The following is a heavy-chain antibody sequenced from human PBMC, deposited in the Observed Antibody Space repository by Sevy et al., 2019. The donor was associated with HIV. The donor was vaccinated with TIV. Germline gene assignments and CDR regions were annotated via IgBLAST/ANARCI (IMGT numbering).Heavy chain of an antibody. CDR1: GYTFRSYG. D-gene: IGHD2-2*01. V-gene: IGHV1-18*01. J-gene: IGHJ4*02. CDR3: ARDKPQGVVVLPGAMWGGVDY. Sequence: ASVKVSCRASGYTFRSYGISWVRQAPGQGLEWMGWISPYTGDTDFAQKVQGRISMTSDTSRSKAYMELRSLRSDDTAVYYGARDKPQGVVVLPGAMWGGVDYWGQGTLVTVSS. CDR2: ISPYTGDT.